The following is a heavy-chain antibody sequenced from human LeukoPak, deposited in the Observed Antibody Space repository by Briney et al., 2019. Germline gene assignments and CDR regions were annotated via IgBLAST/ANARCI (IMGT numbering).Heavy chain of an antibody. J-gene: IGHJ2*01. CDR2: VSYDGSNK. CDR3: AKNRDRGVPTYYYDSSGSSHFDL. V-gene: IGHV3-30*18. Sequence: GGSLRLSCAASGFTFSSYGMHWVRQAPGKGLEWVAVVSYDGSNKYYADSVKGRFTISRDNSKNTLYLQMNSLRAEDTAVYYCAKNRDRGVPTYYYDSSGSSHFDLWGRGTLVTVSS. D-gene: IGHD3-22*01. CDR1: GFTFSSYG.